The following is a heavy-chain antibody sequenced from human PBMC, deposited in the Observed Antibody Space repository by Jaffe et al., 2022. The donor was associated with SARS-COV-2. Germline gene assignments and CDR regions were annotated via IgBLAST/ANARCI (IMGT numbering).Heavy chain of an antibody. D-gene: IGHD2-2*01. J-gene: IGHJ4*02. CDR1: GGTFSSYA. CDR3: ARGVVPAAIGQWLRFGGEVFFDY. V-gene: IGHV1-69*01. CDR2: IIPIFGTA. Sequence: QVQLVQSGAEVKKPGSSVKVSCKASGGTFSSYAISWVRQAPGQGLEWMGGIIPIFGTANYAQKFQGRVTITADESTSTAYMELSSLRSEDTAVYYCARGVVPAAIGQWLRFGGEVFFDYWGQGTLVTVSS.